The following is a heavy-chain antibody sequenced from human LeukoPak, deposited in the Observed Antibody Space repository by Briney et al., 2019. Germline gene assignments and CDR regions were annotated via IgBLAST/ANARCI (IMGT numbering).Heavy chain of an antibody. D-gene: IGHD3-10*01. V-gene: IGHV3-48*03. CDR3: ARDRRDWDFGELLYDAFDI. CDR2: ISSSGSTI. Sequence: GGSLRLSCAASGFTFSSYEMNWVRQAPGKGLEWASYISSSGSTIYYADSVKGRFTISRDNAKNSLYLQMNSLRAEDTAVYYCARDRRDWDFGELLYDAFDIWGQGTMVTVSS. J-gene: IGHJ3*02. CDR1: GFTFSSYE.